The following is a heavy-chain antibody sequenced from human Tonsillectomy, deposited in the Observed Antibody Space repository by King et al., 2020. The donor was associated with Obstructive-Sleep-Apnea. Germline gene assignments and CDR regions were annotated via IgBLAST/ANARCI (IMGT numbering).Heavy chain of an antibody. D-gene: IGHD3-22*01. CDR3: ARFGDYYDSSGYYAQFDY. CDR1: GGSISSSNW. Sequence: QLQESGPGLVKPSGTLSLTCAVSGGSISSSNWWSWVRQPPGKGLEWIGEIYHSGSTNYNPSLKSRVTIPVDKSKNQFSLKLNSVTAADTAVYYCARFGDYYDSSGYYAQFDYWGQGTLVTVSS. CDR2: IYHSGST. V-gene: IGHV4-4*02. J-gene: IGHJ4*02.